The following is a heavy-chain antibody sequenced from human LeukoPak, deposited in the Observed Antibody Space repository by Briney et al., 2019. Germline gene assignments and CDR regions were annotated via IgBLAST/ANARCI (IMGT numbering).Heavy chain of an antibody. V-gene: IGHV4-31*03. CDR1: GGSISSGGYY. CDR2: IYYSGST. J-gene: IGHJ4*02. Sequence: PSQTLFLTCTVSGGSISSGGYYWSWIRQHPGKGLEWIGYIYYSGSTYYNPSLKSRVTISVDTSKDQFSLKLSSVTAADTAVYYCARDRRVYGDYFFDYWGQGTLVTVSS. CDR3: ARDRRVYGDYFFDY. D-gene: IGHD4-17*01.